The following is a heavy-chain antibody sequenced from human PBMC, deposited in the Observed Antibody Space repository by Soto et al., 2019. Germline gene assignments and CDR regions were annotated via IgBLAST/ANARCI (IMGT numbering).Heavy chain of an antibody. Sequence: QVQLQQWGAGLLKPSETLSLTCNVSGGSFTVYNWTWIRQPPGEGLEWIGDINHDEDTNYNPSLKSRLTTSLDTSRNRFSLQLTSVTAADTAVYYCARVPAYDITAAGTLDYWGQGTLVTVSS. CDR1: GGSFTVYN. V-gene: IGHV4-34*01. CDR2: INHDEDT. D-gene: IGHD6-13*01. J-gene: IGHJ4*02. CDR3: ARVPAYDITAAGTLDY.